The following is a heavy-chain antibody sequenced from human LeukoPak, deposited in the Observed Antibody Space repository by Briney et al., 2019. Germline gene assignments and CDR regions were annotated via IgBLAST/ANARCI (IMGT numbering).Heavy chain of an antibody. V-gene: IGHV4-30-4*08. Sequence: LRLSCAASGFTFSDYYMSWIRQPPGKGLEWIGYIYYSGSTYYNPSLKSRVTISVDTSKNQFSLKLSSVTAADTAVYYCAARRRDWFDPWGQGTLVTVSS. J-gene: IGHJ5*02. CDR3: AARRRDWFDP. CDR2: IYYSGST. CDR1: GFTFSDYY.